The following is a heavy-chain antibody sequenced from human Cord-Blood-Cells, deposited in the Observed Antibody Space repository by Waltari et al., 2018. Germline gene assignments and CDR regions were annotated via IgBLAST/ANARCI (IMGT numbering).Heavy chain of an antibody. J-gene: IGHJ4*02. Sequence: QLQLQESGPGLVKPSETLSLTCTVSGGSISSSSYYWGWIRQPPGKGLELIGSIYYSGSTSYNPSLKSRITIAVDTSKNQFSLKLSSVTAADTDVYYCARYSATVTTFLDYWSQGTLVTVSS. V-gene: IGHV4-39*01. D-gene: IGHD4-4*01. CDR3: ARYSATVTTFLDY. CDR1: GGSISSSSYY. CDR2: IYYSGST.